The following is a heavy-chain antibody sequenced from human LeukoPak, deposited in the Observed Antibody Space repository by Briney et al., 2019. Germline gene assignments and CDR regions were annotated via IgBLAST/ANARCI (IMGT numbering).Heavy chain of an antibody. J-gene: IGHJ4*02. V-gene: IGHV3-30*03. CDR2: ISYDGSNK. Sequence: GGSLRLSCAASGFTFSSYGMHWVRQAPGKGLEWVAVISYDGSNKYYADSVKGRFTISRDNSKNTLYLQMNSLRAEDAAVYYCASPLRGYWGQGTLVTVSS. CDR3: ASPLRGY. CDR1: GFTFSSYG. D-gene: IGHD2-8*01.